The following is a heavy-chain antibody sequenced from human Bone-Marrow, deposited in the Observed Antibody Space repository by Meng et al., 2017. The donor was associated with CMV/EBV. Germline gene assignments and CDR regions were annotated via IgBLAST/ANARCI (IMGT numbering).Heavy chain of an antibody. CDR1: GFTFSNAW. J-gene: IGHJ4*02. D-gene: IGHD3-9*01. CDR2: SKSKSDGGTA. V-gene: IGHV3-15*07. Sequence: GFTFSNAWMNGVRQARGKGLEGVGRSKSKSDGGTADYAAPVKGRFTISREGSKNTLYLQMSSQKTEDTAVYYCTTDFLRYFDVVDYWGQGTLVTVSS. CDR3: TTDFLRYFDVVDY.